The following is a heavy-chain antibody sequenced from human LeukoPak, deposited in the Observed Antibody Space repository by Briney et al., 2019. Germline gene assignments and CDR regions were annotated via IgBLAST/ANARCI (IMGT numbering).Heavy chain of an antibody. J-gene: IGHJ4*02. CDR1: GFTFSSYA. Sequence: GGSLRLSCAASGFTFSSYAMSWVRQAPGKGLEWVSVIYSGGSTYYADSVKGRFTISRDNSKNTLYLQMNSLRAEDTAVYYCAREGYYGDYPYFDYWGQGTLVTVSS. D-gene: IGHD4-17*01. CDR2: IYSGGST. V-gene: IGHV3-53*01. CDR3: AREGYYGDYPYFDY.